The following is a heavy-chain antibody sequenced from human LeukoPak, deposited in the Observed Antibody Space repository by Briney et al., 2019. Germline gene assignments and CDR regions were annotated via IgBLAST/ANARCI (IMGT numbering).Heavy chain of an antibody. CDR2: INSNGGST. Sequence: PEGSLRLSCAASGFTFSTSVMHWVRQAPGKGLEHVSAINSNGGSTYYGNSVKGRFTISRDNSKNTLYLQMGSLRPEDMAVYYCARLTSTIPDAFDIWGQGTMVTVSS. J-gene: IGHJ3*02. D-gene: IGHD3-3*01. CDR3: ARLTSTIPDAFDI. V-gene: IGHV3-64*01. CDR1: GFTFSTSV.